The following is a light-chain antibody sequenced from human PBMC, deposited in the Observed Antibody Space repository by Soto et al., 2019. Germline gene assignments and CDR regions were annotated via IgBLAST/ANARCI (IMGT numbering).Light chain of an antibody. CDR2: INN. CDR3: ATWDNSLNSVV. Sequence: QSVLTQPPSASGTPGQSVTISCSGSNSNIGSQTVNWYQCLPGAAPKLLIYINNQRPSGVPDRFSGSKSGTSASLAISGLQSEDEAGYYWATWDNSLNSVVFGGGTKLTVL. CDR1: NSNIGSQT. J-gene: IGLJ2*01. V-gene: IGLV1-44*01.